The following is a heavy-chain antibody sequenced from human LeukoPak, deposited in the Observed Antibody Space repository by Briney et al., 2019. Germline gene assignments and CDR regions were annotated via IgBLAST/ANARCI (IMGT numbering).Heavy chain of an antibody. Sequence: GRSLRLSCAASGFTFSSYAMHWVRQAPGKGLEYVSAISSNGGSTYYANSVKGRFTISRDNSKNTLYLQMGSLRAEDMAVYYCARDLLPGKMIHHSMDVWGKGTTVTVSS. V-gene: IGHV3-64*01. J-gene: IGHJ6*03. CDR3: ARDLLPGKMIHHSMDV. CDR1: GFTFSSYA. D-gene: IGHD3-22*01. CDR2: ISSNGGST.